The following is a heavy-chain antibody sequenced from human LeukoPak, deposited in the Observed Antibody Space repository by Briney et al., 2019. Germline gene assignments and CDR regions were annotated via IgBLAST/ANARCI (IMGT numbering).Heavy chain of an antibody. CDR1: GYTFTGYC. CDR2: INPNSGGT. V-gene: IGHV1-2*02. CDR3: ARVSPDYGKEAIDY. D-gene: IGHD4-17*01. Sequence: ASVKVSCKASGYTFTGYCMHWVRQAPGQGLEWMGWINPNSGGTNYAQKFQGRVTMTRDTSISTAYMELSRLRSDDTAVYYCARVSPDYGKEAIDYWGQGTLVTVSS. J-gene: IGHJ4*02.